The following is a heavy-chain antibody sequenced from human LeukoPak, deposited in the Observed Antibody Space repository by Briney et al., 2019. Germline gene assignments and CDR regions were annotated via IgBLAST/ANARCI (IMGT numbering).Heavy chain of an antibody. CDR3: ARMGYYYDSSGYYSLYYYYYMDV. D-gene: IGHD3-22*01. J-gene: IGHJ6*03. Sequence: SGPALVNPTQTLTLTCTFSGFSLSTSGMCASWIRQPPGKALEWLARIDWDDDKYYSTSLKTRLTISKDTSKNQVVLTMTNMDPVDTATYYCARMGYYYDSSGYYSLYYYYYMDVWGKGTTVTVSS. V-gene: IGHV2-70*11. CDR1: GFSLSTSGMC. CDR2: IDWDDDK.